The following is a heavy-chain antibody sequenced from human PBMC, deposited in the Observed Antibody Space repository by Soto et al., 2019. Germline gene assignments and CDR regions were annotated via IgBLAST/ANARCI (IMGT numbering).Heavy chain of an antibody. CDR3: ARGYDLEAELSWFDP. CDR2: IYYSGST. D-gene: IGHD3-3*01. V-gene: IGHV4-59*01. CDR1: GGSISSYY. Sequence: SETLSLTCTGSGGSISSYYWSWIRQPPGKGLEWIGYIYYSGSTNYNPSLKSRVTISVDTSKNQFSLKLSSVTAADTAVYYCARGYDLEAELSWFDPWGQGTLVTVSS. J-gene: IGHJ5*02.